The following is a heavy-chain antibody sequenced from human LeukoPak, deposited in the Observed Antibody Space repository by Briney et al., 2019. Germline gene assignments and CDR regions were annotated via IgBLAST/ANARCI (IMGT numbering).Heavy chain of an antibody. Sequence: SETLSLTCAVYGGSFSGYYWSWIRQPPGKGLEWIVEINHSGSTNYNPSLKSRVPISVDTSKKQFSLKLSSVSAADTAVYYCAVGGYCSSTSCYAEVPRRHYWFDAWGQGTLVTVSS. CDR3: AVGGYCSSTSCYAEVPRRHYWFDA. V-gene: IGHV4-34*01. J-gene: IGHJ5*02. CDR2: INHSGST. D-gene: IGHD2-2*01. CDR1: GGSFSGYY.